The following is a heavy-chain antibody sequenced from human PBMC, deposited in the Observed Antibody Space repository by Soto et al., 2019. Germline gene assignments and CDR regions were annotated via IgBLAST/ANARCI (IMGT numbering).Heavy chain of an antibody. Sequence: GGSLRLSCAASGFTFSSYGMHWVRQAPGKGLEWVAVISYDGSNKYYADSVKGRFTISRDNSKNTLYLQMNSLRAEDTAVYYCAKTYYYDSSGGTYGMDVWGQGTTVTVSS. CDR1: GFTFSSYG. V-gene: IGHV3-30*18. CDR3: AKTYYYDSSGGTYGMDV. CDR2: ISYDGSNK. D-gene: IGHD3-22*01. J-gene: IGHJ6*02.